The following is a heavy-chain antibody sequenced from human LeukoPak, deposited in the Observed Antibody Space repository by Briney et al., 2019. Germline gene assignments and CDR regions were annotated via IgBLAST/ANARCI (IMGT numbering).Heavy chain of an antibody. J-gene: IGHJ5*02. Sequence: SETLSLTCTVSGASVSNYYWGWIRQPPEKELEWIGYVSNSGSTDYHPSLKSRVTISVDTSKNLFSLKLSSVTAADTAVYYCARVATGAKPFDPWGQGTLVTVSS. CDR1: GASVSNYY. CDR2: VSNSGST. D-gene: IGHD1-7*01. CDR3: ARVATGAKPFDP. V-gene: IGHV4-59*02.